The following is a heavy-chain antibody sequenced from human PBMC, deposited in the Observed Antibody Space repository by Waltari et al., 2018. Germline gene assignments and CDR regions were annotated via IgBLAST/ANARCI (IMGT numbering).Heavy chain of an antibody. D-gene: IGHD3-10*01. Sequence: QVQLQQWGAGLLKPSETLSLTCAVYGGSFSGYYWSWTRQPPGKGLEWIGEINHSGSTNYNPSLKSRVTISVDTSKNQFSLKLSSVTAADTAVYYCARGVTMVQGVFYFDYWGQGTLVTVSS. J-gene: IGHJ4*02. CDR2: INHSGST. CDR1: GGSFSGYY. V-gene: IGHV4-34*01. CDR3: ARGVTMVQGVFYFDY.